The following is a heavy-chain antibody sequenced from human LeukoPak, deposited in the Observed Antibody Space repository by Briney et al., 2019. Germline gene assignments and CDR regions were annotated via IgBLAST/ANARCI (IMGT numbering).Heavy chain of an antibody. J-gene: IGHJ4*02. V-gene: IGHV3-30*03. D-gene: IGHD6-19*01. CDR3: AAVAGIEGFDY. CDR1: GFTFSNYG. CDR2: IAYDGSNK. Sequence: GGSLRLSCAASGFTFSNYGMHWVRQAPGKGLEWVAVIAYDGSNKYCADSVKGRFTISRDNSKNTVHLQMNTLRAEDTAVYYCAAVAGIEGFDYWGQGTLVTVSS.